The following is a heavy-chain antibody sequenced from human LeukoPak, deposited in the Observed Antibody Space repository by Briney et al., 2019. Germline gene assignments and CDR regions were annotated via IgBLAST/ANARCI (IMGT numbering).Heavy chain of an antibody. D-gene: IGHD1-26*01. V-gene: IGHV4-59*01. CDR2: IYYSGST. Sequence: PSETLSLTCTVSGGSISSYYWSWIRQPPGKGLEWIGYIYYSGSTNYNPSLKSRVTISVDTSKNQFSLKLTSVTAADTAVYYCARAHMTTSGGGWFDPWGQGTLVTVSS. CDR3: ARAHMTTSGGGWFDP. CDR1: GGSISSYY. J-gene: IGHJ5*02.